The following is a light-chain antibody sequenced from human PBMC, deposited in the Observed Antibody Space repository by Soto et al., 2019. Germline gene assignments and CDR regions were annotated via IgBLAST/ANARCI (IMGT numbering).Light chain of an antibody. V-gene: IGKV3-11*01. CDR3: QQRSNWPPWT. J-gene: IGKJ1*01. CDR1: QSVSSY. Sequence: EIVLTQSPATLSLSPGERATLSCRASQSVSSYLAWYQQKPGQAPRLLIYDASNRATGIPARFSGSGSGTDFTLPSSRLGPEDFAVYYCQQRSNWPPWTFGQGTKVEIK. CDR2: DAS.